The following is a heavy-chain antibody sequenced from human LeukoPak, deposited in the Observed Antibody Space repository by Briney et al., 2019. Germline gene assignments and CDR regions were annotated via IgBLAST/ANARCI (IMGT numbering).Heavy chain of an antibody. CDR3: ARSDLATITAGPFEY. V-gene: IGHV1-18*01. Sequence: ASVKVSCKASGYTFTNYGISWVRQAPGQGLEWMGWISGHQGNTKYAQNFQGRVTMTIDTSTSTAYMDLRSLRSDDTAIYFCARSDLATITAGPFEYWGQGTLVAVSS. CDR1: GYTFTNYG. D-gene: IGHD5-12*01. CDR2: ISGHQGNT. J-gene: IGHJ4*02.